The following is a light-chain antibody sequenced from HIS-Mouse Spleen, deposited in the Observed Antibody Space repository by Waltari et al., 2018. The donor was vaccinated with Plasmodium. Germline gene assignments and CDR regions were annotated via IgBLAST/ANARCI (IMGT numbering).Light chain of an antibody. Sequence: QSALTQPASVSGSPVQSITIPCTGTSSDVGGYNYGSWYQQHPGTAPKLMIYEVSNRPSGVSNRFSGSKSGNTASLTISGLQAEDEADYYCSSYTSSSTLDVFGTGTKVTVL. CDR3: SSYTSSSTLDV. J-gene: IGLJ1*01. CDR1: SSDVGGYNY. V-gene: IGLV2-14*01. CDR2: EVS.